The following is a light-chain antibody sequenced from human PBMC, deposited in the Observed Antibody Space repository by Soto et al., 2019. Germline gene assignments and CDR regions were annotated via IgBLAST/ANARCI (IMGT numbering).Light chain of an antibody. CDR1: QSVLYSSKNKNY. J-gene: IGKJ4*01. CDR3: QQYCSTPLT. Sequence: DIVMTQSPDSLAVSLGERATINCKSSQSVLYSSKNKNYLAWYQQKPGQPPKLLIYWASTRESGVPDRFSGSGSGTDFTLTISSLQAEDVAVYYFQQYCSTPLTFGGGTKVEIK. CDR2: WAS. V-gene: IGKV4-1*01.